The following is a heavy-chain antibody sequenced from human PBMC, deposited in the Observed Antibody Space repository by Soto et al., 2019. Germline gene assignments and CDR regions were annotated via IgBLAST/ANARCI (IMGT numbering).Heavy chain of an antibody. CDR3: TTCEVGDYEMDV. Sequence: EASVKVSCKVSGYSLTDLSIHWVRQAPGEGLESMGGFDPENGEAFYAQKFQGRVTMTADTSTDTAYMELSSLRSEDTAIYYCTTCEVGDYEMDVWGQGTTVTVSS. CDR2: FDPENGEA. J-gene: IGHJ6*02. D-gene: IGHD2-15*01. V-gene: IGHV1-24*01. CDR1: GYSLTDLS.